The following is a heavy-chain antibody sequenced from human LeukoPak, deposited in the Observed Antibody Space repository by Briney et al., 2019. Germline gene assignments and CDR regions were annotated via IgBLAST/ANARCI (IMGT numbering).Heavy chain of an antibody. CDR2: MYYSGST. D-gene: IGHD6-13*01. Sequence: SETLSLTCTVSGDSISSYYWSWIRQPPGRGLEWIGYMYYSGSTNYNPSLKSRVTISMGTSKDQFSLKLSSVTAADTAVYYCARVRYSRSGKYYFDNWGQGTLVTVSS. CDR3: ARVRYSRSGKYYFDN. J-gene: IGHJ4*02. CDR1: GDSISSYY. V-gene: IGHV4-59*01.